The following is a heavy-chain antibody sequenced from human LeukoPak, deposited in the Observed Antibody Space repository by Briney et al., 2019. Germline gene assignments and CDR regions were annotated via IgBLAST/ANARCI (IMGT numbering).Heavy chain of an antibody. CDR3: ARFQPLYYDSSGYPRY. J-gene: IGHJ4*02. V-gene: IGHV4-39*07. CDR2: IYYSGGT. D-gene: IGHD3-22*01. CDR1: GGSISSSSYY. Sequence: PSETLSLTCTVSGGSISSSSYYWGWIRQPPGKGLEWIGSIYYSGGTYYNPSLKSRVTISVDTSKNQFSLKLSSVTAADTAVYYCARFQPLYYDSSGYPRYWGQGTLVTVSS.